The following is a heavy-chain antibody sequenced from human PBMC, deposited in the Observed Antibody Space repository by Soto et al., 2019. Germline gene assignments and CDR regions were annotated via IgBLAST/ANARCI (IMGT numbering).Heavy chain of an antibody. Sequence: SATLSLTCTVSGGSISSGGYYWGWIRQPQGKGLEWIGSIYYSGSTYYNPSLKSRVTISGDTSKNQFSMKLSSVTAADTAVYYCARAPYCGGDCYPEYFQHWGQGTLVTVSS. CDR3: ARAPYCGGDCYPEYFQH. CDR2: IYYSGST. D-gene: IGHD2-21*02. V-gene: IGHV4-39*07. J-gene: IGHJ1*01. CDR1: GGSISSGGYY.